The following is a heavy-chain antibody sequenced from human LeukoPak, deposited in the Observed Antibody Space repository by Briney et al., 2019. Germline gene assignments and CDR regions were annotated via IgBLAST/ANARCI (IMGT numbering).Heavy chain of an antibody. V-gene: IGHV3-33*01. Sequence: GGSLRLSCAASGFTFSTYGMHWVRQAPGKGLEWVAFIWYDGSNKYYADSVKGRFTISRDNSKNTLFLQMNSLRAEDTAVYYFAREVTNDAFDIWGQGTKVTVSS. J-gene: IGHJ3*02. CDR3: AREVTNDAFDI. CDR1: GFTFSTYG. D-gene: IGHD4-17*01. CDR2: IWYDGSNK.